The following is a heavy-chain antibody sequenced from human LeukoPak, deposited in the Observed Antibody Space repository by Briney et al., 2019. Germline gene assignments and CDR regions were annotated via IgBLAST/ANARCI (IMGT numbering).Heavy chain of an antibody. J-gene: IGHJ4*02. CDR3: ARQTRRYDSSGYRYFDY. CDR1: VGSISSSSYY. Sequence: SETLSLTCTVSVGSISSSSYYWGWIRQPPGKGLEWIGSIYYSGSTYYNPSLKSRVTISVDTSKNQFSLKLSSVTAADTAVYYCARQTRRYDSSGYRYFDYWGQGTLVTVSS. CDR2: IYYSGST. D-gene: IGHD3-22*01. V-gene: IGHV4-39*01.